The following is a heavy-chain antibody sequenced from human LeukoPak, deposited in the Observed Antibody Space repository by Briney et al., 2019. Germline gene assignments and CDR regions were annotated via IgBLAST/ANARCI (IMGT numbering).Heavy chain of an antibody. Sequence: SETLSLTCAVSGYSIGSGYYWGWIRQPPGKGLEWIGTISHSGITYYNQPLKSRAAISLDRSKNHFSLKLNSVTAADTAVYYCARSYSYGSQPFDYWGQGTLVTVSS. V-gene: IGHV4-38-2*01. CDR2: ISHSGIT. CDR3: ARSYSYGSQPFDY. D-gene: IGHD5-18*01. CDR1: GYSIGSGYY. J-gene: IGHJ4*02.